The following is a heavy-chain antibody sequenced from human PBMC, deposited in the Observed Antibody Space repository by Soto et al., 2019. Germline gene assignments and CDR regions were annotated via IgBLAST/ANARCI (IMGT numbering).Heavy chain of an antibody. CDR2: ISYDGSNK. CDR1: GFTFSSYA. J-gene: IGHJ4*02. V-gene: IGHV3-30-3*01. Sequence: GGSLRLSCAASGFTFSSYAMHWVRQAPGKGLEWVAVISYDGSNKYYADSVKGRFTISRDNSKNALYLQMNSLRAEDTAVYYCARDLPGIAVAGLDYWGQGTLVTVSS. D-gene: IGHD6-19*01. CDR3: ARDLPGIAVAGLDY.